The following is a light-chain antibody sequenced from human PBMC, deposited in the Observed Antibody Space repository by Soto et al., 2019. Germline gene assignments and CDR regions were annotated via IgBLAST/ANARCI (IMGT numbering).Light chain of an antibody. Sequence: DIQMTQSPSTLSAYVGDRVTITCRASQSVNSWLAWYQQKPGRAPKLLIYSVSNLDSGVPSRFSGSGSGTEFTLTISSLQPDDFVTYYCQQVSSYSRTFGQGTKVEMK. V-gene: IGKV1-5*01. CDR1: QSVNSW. CDR3: QQVSSYSRT. J-gene: IGKJ1*01. CDR2: SVS.